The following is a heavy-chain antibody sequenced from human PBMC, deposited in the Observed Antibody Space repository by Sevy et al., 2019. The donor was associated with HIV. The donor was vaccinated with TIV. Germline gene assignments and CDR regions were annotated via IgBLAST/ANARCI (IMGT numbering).Heavy chain of an antibody. CDR3: ARELWPGDY. CDR2: IKQDGSQK. CDR1: GFTFSDYY. Sequence: RGCLRLSCAASGFTFSDYYMGWVRQAPGKGLERVANIKQDGSQKNYLDSVKGRFTISRYNAKNSLYLQLNRLRVDDTAVYYCARELWPGDYWGQGTLVSVSS. D-gene: IGHD2-21*01. J-gene: IGHJ4*02. V-gene: IGHV3-7*01.